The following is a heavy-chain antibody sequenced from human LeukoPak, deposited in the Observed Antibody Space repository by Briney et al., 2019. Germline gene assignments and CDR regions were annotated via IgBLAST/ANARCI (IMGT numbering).Heavy chain of an antibody. V-gene: IGHV3-21*01. CDR2: ISSSSSYI. CDR1: GFTFSSYS. CDR3: AREDEARRDYYYYYMDV. D-gene: IGHD6-6*01. J-gene: IGHJ6*03. Sequence: GGSLRLSCAASGFTFSSYSMNWVRQAPGKGLEWVSSISSSSSYIYYADSVKGRFTISRDNAKNSLYLQMNSLRAEDTAVYYCAREDEARRDYYYYYMDVWGKGTTVTVSS.